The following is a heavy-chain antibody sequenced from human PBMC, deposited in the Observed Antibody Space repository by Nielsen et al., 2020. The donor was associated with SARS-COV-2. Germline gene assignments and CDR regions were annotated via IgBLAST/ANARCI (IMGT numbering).Heavy chain of an antibody. Sequence: SETLSLTCTVSGGSISSSSYYWGWIRQPPGKGLEWIGSIYYSGSTNYNPSLKSRVTISVDTSKNQFSLKLSSVTAADTAVYYCARFPEFSSGWYGYWGQGTLVTVSS. CDR2: IYYSGST. CDR3: ARFPEFSSGWYGY. V-gene: IGHV4-39*07. D-gene: IGHD6-19*01. CDR1: GGSISSSSYY. J-gene: IGHJ4*02.